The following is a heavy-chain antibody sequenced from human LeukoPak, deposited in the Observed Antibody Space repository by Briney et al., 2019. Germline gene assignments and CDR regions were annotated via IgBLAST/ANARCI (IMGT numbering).Heavy chain of an antibody. CDR3: ARRPCSGRSCYFRTDAFDI. J-gene: IGHJ3*02. CDR1: GGSFSGYY. Sequence: SETLSLTCAVYGGSFSGYYWSWIRQPPGKGLEWIGEINHSGSTNYNPSLKSRVTISVDTSKNQFSLKLSSVTAADTAVYYCARRPCSGRSCYFRTDAFDIWGQGTMVTVSS. CDR2: INHSGST. V-gene: IGHV4-34*01. D-gene: IGHD2-15*01.